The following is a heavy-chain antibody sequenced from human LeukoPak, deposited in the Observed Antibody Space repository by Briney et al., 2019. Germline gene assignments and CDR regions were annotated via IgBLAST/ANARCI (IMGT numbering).Heavy chain of an antibody. Sequence: SETLSLTCTVSGGSISSSSYYWGWIRQPPGKGLEWIGSIYYSGSTYYNPSLKSRVTISVDTSKNQFSLKLSSVTAADTAVYYCAREGHHNWGMNYGMDVWGQGTTVTVSS. V-gene: IGHV4-39*07. J-gene: IGHJ6*02. CDR2: IYYSGST. D-gene: IGHD7-27*01. CDR1: GGSISSSSYY. CDR3: AREGHHNWGMNYGMDV.